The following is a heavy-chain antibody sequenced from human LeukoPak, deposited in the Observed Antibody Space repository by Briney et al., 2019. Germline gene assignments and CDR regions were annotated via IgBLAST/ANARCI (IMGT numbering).Heavy chain of an antibody. CDR2: IYYSGST. CDR3: TRGTMMVGP. D-gene: IGHD3-22*01. V-gene: IGHV4-59*01. CDR1: GASISSYY. Sequence: SETLSLTCTVSGASISSYYWSWIRQPPGKGLEWIGNIYYSGSTTYNPSLKSRATISVDTSKNQFSLRLTSVTAADTAVYYCTRGTMMVGPWGQGTLVTVSS. J-gene: IGHJ5*02.